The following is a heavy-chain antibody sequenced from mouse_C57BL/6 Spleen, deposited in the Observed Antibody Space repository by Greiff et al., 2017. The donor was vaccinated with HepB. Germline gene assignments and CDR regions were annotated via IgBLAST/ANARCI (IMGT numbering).Heavy chain of an antibody. V-gene: IGHV1-80*01. Sequence: QVQLQQSGAELVKPGASVKISCKASGYAFSSYWMNWVKQRPGKGLEWIGQIYPGDGDTNYNGKFKGKATLTADKSSSTAYMQRSSLTSEDSAVYVCARTGKGYYFDYWGQGTTLTVSS. CDR2: IYPGDGDT. D-gene: IGHD4-1*01. J-gene: IGHJ2*01. CDR1: GYAFSSYW. CDR3: ARTGKGYYFDY.